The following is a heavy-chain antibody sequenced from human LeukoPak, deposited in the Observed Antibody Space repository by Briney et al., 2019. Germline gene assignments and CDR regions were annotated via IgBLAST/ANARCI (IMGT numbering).Heavy chain of an antibody. CDR1: GGSISSYY. V-gene: IGHV4-59*12. CDR2: IYYSGST. J-gene: IGHJ5*02. Sequence: PSETLSLTCTVSGGSISSYYWSWIRQPPGKGLEWIGYIYYSGSTNYNPSLKSRVTISVDTSENQFSLKLSSVTAADTAVYYCAREENYYDSSAPSGWFDPWGQGTLVTVSS. D-gene: IGHD3-22*01. CDR3: AREENYYDSSAPSGWFDP.